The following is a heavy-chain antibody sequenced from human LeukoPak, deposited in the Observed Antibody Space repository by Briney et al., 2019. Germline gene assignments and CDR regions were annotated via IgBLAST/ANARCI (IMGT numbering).Heavy chain of an antibody. CDR2: IYYSGST. V-gene: IGHV4-59*12. CDR1: GGSISSYY. Sequence: SETLSLTCTVSGGSISSYYWSWIRQPPGKGLEWIGYIYYSGSTNYNPSLKSRVTISVDTSKNQFSLKLSSVTAADTAVYYCARVRYFDQEPPYYFDYWGQGTLVTVSS. D-gene: IGHD3-9*01. J-gene: IGHJ4*02. CDR3: ARVRYFDQEPPYYFDY.